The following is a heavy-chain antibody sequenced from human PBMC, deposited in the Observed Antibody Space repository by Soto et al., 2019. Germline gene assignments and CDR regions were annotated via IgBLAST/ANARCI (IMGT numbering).Heavy chain of an antibody. V-gene: IGHV3-23*01. J-gene: IGHJ4*02. CDR2: ISGSGIST. CDR3: AKDRGDSSYYYDY. Sequence: PGGSLRLSCAASGFTFSTYAVSWVRQAPGKGLEWVSSISGSGISTYYADSVKGRFTISRDNSKNTLFLQMNSLRAEDTAVYYCAKDRGDSSYYYDYWGQGTVVTVSS. CDR1: GFTFSTYA. D-gene: IGHD6-13*01.